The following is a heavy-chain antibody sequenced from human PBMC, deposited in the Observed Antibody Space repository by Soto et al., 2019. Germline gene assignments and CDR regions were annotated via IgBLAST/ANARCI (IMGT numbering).Heavy chain of an antibody. D-gene: IGHD2-2*02. CDR3: ARRIHCSSTSCYINHYYYYGMDV. J-gene: IGHJ6*02. Sequence: QVQLVQSGAEVKKPGSSVKVSCKASGGTFSSYAVSWVRQAPGQGLEWMGGIIPIFGTANYAQKFQGRVTITADESTSTVYMELSSLRSEDTAVYYCARRIHCSSTSCYINHYYYYGMDVWGQGTTVTVSS. CDR2: IIPIFGTA. CDR1: GGTFSSYA. V-gene: IGHV1-69*01.